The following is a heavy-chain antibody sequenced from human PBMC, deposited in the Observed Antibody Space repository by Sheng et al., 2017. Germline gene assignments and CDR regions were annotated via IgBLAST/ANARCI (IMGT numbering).Heavy chain of an antibody. D-gene: IGHD3-16*02. V-gene: IGHV1-18*01. Sequence: QVQLVQSGAEVKKPGASVKVSCKASGYTFTSYGISWVRQAPGQGLEWMGWISAYNGNTNYAQKLQGRVTMTTDTSTSTAYMELRSLRSDDTAVYYCARAPYYDYVWGSYRYDDYWGQGTLVTVSS. CDR3: ARAPYYDYVWGSYRYDDY. J-gene: IGHJ4*02. CDR1: GYTFTSYG. CDR2: ISAYNGNT.